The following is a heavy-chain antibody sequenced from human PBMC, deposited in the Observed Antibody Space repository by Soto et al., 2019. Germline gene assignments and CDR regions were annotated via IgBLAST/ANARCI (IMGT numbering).Heavy chain of an antibody. J-gene: IGHJ3*02. CDR1: GFTFSSYW. CDR2: IKQDGSEK. CDR3: ARAGSDYIWGSYPDAFDI. V-gene: IGHV3-7*01. Sequence: GGSLRLSCAASGFTFSSYWMSWVRQAPGKGLEWVANIKQDGSEKYYVDSVKGRFTISRDNANNSLYLQMNSLRAEDTAVYYCARAGSDYIWGSYPDAFDIWGQGTMVTVSS. D-gene: IGHD3-16*01.